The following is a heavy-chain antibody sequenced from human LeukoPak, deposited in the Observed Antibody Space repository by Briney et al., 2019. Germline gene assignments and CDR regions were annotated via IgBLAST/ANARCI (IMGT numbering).Heavy chain of an antibody. Sequence: SETLSLTCAVYGGSFSGYYWSWIRQPPGKGLEWIGEINHSGSTNYNPSPKSRVTISVDTSKNQFSLKLSSVTAADTAVYYCARGPGPFWSGYSRYYYYYGMDVWGQGTTVTVSS. CDR1: GGSFSGYY. CDR2: INHSGST. D-gene: IGHD3-3*01. CDR3: ARGPGPFWSGYSRYYYYYGMDV. V-gene: IGHV4-34*01. J-gene: IGHJ6*02.